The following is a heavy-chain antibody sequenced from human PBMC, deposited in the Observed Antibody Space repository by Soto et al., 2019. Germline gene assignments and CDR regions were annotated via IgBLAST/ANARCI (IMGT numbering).Heavy chain of an antibody. D-gene: IGHD3-10*01. J-gene: IGHJ5*02. CDR1: GGSISSGGYY. CDR3: AILRVRGVSNWFDP. CDR2: IYYSGST. Sequence: QVQLQESGPGLVKPSQTLSLTCTVSGGSISSGGYYWSWIRQHPGKGLEWIGYIYYSGSTYYNPSLKSRVTISVDTSKNQFSLKLSSVTAADSAVYYSAILRVRGVSNWFDPWGQGTLVTVSS. V-gene: IGHV4-31*03.